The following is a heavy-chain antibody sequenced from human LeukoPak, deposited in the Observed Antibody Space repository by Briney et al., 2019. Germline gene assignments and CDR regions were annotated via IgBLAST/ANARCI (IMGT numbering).Heavy chain of an antibody. J-gene: IGHJ4*02. CDR1: GFTFSSYW. V-gene: IGHV3-7*01. CDR3: ARGQGRGTYYFDY. CDR2: IKQDGSEK. Sequence: PGGSLRLSCAASGFTFSSYWMSWVRQAPGKGLEWVANIKQDGSEKYYVDSVKGRFTISRDNAKNSLYLQMNSLRAEDTAVYYCARGQGRGTYYFDYWGQGTLVTVSS. D-gene: IGHD3-10*01.